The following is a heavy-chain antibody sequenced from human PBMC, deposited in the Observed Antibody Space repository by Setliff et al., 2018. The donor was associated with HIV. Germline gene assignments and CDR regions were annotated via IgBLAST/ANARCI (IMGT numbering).Heavy chain of an antibody. J-gene: IGHJ2*01. CDR1: GGSFSGYY. V-gene: IGHV3-7*01. CDR3: TRDYRNLGFDL. D-gene: IGHD4-4*01. Sequence: ETLSLTCAVYGGSFSGYYWSWIRQPPGKGLEWVAYIKEDGSGKYYADSVKGRFTISRDNAKNTLYLQMNSLRAEDTAVYYCTRDYRNLGFDLWGRGSLVTVSS. CDR2: IKEDGSGK.